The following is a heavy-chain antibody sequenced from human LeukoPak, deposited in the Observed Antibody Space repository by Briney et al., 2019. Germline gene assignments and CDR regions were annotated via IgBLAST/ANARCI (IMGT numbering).Heavy chain of an antibody. J-gene: IGHJ1*01. V-gene: IGHV5-51*01. D-gene: IGHD6-13*01. CDR3: ARRIALVDGHFQH. CDR1: GYSFRSYW. CDR2: IYPGDSDT. Sequence: GESLKISCKGSGYSFRSYWIGWVRQMPGKGLEWMGIIYPGDSDTRYSPSFQGQVTISADKSINTAYLQWSSLKASDTAMYYCARRIALVDGHFQHWGQGTLVTVSP.